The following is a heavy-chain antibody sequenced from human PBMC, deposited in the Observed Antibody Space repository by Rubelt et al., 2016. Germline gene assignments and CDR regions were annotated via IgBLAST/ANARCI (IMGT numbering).Heavy chain of an antibody. CDR2: IFYSGTT. J-gene: IGHJ3*02. Sequence: QVQLQESGPGLVKPSETLSLTCSVSGYFISSGYYWGWIRQPPGKGLEWIGSIFYSGTTYYNPSLESRVTISVDTSKNQFSPRRGSMDAADQAVYYCARRSMEPTAKDAFDIWGQGTMVTVSS. D-gene: IGHD1-14*01. CDR3: ARRSMEPTAKDAFDI. V-gene: IGHV4-38-2*02. CDR1: GYFISSGYY.